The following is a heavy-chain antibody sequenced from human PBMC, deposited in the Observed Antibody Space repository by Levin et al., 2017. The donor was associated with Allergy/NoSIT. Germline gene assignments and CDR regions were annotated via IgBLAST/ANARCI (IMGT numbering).Heavy chain of an antibody. J-gene: IGHJ4*02. CDR2: ISYDGSNK. CDR3: APPSGRTFDY. V-gene: IGHV3-30-3*01. Sequence: GESLKISCAASGFTFSSYAMHWVRQAPGKGLEWVAVISYDGSNKYYADSVKGRFTISRDNSKNTLYLQMNSLRAEDTAVYYCAPPSGRTFDYWGQGTLVTVSS. CDR1: GFTFSSYA. D-gene: IGHD6-19*01.